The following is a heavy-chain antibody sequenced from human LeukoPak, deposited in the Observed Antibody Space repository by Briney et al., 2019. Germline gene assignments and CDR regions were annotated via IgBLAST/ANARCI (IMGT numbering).Heavy chain of an antibody. J-gene: IGHJ4*02. D-gene: IGHD6-6*01. CDR2: IYYSGST. CDR1: GGSVSSSSYY. CDR3: ATLYSSSSPVGY. Sequence: MTSETLSLTCTVSGGSVSSSSYYWGWIRQPPGKGLEWIGSIYYSGSTYYNPSLKSRVTISVDTSKNQFSLKLSSVTAADTAVYYCATLYSSSSPVGYWGQGTLVTVSS. V-gene: IGHV4-39*01.